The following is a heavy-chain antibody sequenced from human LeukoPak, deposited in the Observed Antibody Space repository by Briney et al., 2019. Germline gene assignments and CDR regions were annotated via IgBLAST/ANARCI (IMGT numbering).Heavy chain of an antibody. D-gene: IGHD5-12*01. Sequence: GASVKVSCKASGYTFTSYGISWVRQAPGQGLEWMGWISAYNGDTRYAQKFQGRLAVTTDTSTTTAYMELRSLSSDDTAIYYCARRPGYDRRLSSLDHWGQGTLVTVSS. CDR2: ISAYNGDT. V-gene: IGHV1-18*01. CDR1: GYTFTSYG. CDR3: ARRPGYDRRLSSLDH. J-gene: IGHJ4*02.